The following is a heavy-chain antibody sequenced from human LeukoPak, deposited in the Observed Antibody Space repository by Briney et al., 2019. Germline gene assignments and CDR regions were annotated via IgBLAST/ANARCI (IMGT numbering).Heavy chain of an antibody. J-gene: IGHJ4*02. D-gene: IGHD5-24*01. V-gene: IGHV1-46*01. CDR1: GYTFTSYF. Sequence: GASVKVSCKASGYTFTSYFMHWVRQAPGQGLEWMGIINPNGGSTRYAQKFQGRVTMTRDTSTSTVFIELSSLRPEDTAVYYCARGIGNGYRLFDYWGQGTLVTVSS. CDR2: INPNGGST. CDR3: ARGIGNGYRLFDY.